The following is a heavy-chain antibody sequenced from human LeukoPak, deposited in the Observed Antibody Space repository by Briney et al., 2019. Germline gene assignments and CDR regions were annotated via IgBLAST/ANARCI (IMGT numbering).Heavy chain of an antibody. CDR2: INHSGST. D-gene: IGHD6-19*01. J-gene: IGHJ4*02. CDR3: SIAVAGTGIDY. Sequence: SETLSLTCTVSGGSISSGGYYWSWIRQPPGKGLEWIGEINHSGSTNYNPSLKSRVTISVDTSKNQFSLKLSSVTAADTAVYYCSIAVAGTGIDYWGQGTLVTVSS. V-gene: IGHV4-39*07. CDR1: GGSISSGGYY.